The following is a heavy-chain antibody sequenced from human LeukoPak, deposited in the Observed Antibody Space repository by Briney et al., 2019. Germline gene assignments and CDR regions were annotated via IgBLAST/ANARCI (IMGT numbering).Heavy chain of an antibody. CDR3: ALGYYDSSGYYYFDY. D-gene: IGHD3-22*01. CDR1: GYTFTSYD. Sequence: AASVKVSCKASGYTFTSYDINWVRQAPGQGLEWMGWMNPNSGNTGYAQKFQGRVTMTRNTSISTAYMELSSLRSEDTAVYYCALGYYDSSGYYYFDYWGQGTLVTVSS. CDR2: MNPNSGNT. J-gene: IGHJ4*02. V-gene: IGHV1-8*01.